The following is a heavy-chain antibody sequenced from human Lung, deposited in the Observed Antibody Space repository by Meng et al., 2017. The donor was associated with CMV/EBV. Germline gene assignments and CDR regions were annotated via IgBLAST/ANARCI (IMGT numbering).Heavy chain of an antibody. CDR1: GYTFTGYY. J-gene: IGHJ3*02. CDR3: AREVFKASDAFDI. Sequence: ASXXVSXKASGYTFTGYYLHWVRQDTGQGLEWMGWINPKTGDANYTQKFQGRVTVTRDTSISTAYMDLKRLTYDDTAVYFCAREVFKASDAFDIWGQGTMVTVSS. V-gene: IGHV1-2*02. CDR2: INPKTGDA.